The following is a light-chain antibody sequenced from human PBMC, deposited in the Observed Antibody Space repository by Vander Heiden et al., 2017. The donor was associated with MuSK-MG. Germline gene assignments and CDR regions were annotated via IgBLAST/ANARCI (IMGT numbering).Light chain of an antibody. CDR1: SSDVGGYNY. V-gene: IGLV2-11*01. CDR3: CSYAGSYTLV. CDR2: DVS. J-gene: IGLJ2*01. Sequence: QSALTQPRSVSGSPGQSVTISCTGTSSDVGGYNYVYWYQQPPGKAPELMIYDVSELPSGVPDRCSGSKSGNTASLTISGLQAEDDADYYCCSYAGSYTLVFGGGTKLTVL.